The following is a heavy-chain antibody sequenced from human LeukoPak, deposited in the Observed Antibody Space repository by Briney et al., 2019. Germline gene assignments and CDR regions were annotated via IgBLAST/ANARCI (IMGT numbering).Heavy chain of an antibody. CDR1: GFTSSNAW. V-gene: IGHV3-15*01. J-gene: IGHJ3*02. CDR2: IKSKTEGGTR. CDR3: TTFDYAAFLI. Sequence: NPGGSLPLSCAVSGFTSSNAWMSWVRQAPGKGLEWVGRIKSKTEGGTRDYAAPVKGRFTISRDDSKNTLYLQMNSLKTEDTAVYYCTTFDYAAFLIWGQGTMVTVSS. D-gene: IGHD4/OR15-4a*01.